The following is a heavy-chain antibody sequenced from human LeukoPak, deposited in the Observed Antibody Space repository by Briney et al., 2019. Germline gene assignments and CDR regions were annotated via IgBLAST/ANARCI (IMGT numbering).Heavy chain of an antibody. V-gene: IGHV3-30-3*01. D-gene: IGHD1-1*01. J-gene: IGHJ4*02. CDR1: GFTFSSYA. Sequence: QPGRSLRLSCAASGFTFSSYAMHWVRQAPGKGLEWVAVISYDGSNKYYADSVKGRFTISRDNSKNTLYLQMNSLRAEDTAVYYCARDLNDSPVESRWGQGTLVTVSS. CDR2: ISYDGSNK. CDR3: ARDLNDSPVESR.